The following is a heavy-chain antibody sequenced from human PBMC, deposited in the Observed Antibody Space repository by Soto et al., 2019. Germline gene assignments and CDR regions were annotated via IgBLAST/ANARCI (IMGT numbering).Heavy chain of an antibody. Sequence: ASVKVSCKASGYTFTSYYMHWVRQAPGQGLEWMGIINPSGGSTSYAQKFQGRVTMTRDTSTRTVYMELSSLRSEDTAVYYFARDLGAAPDKNHYYFMDVWGKGTTVTVSS. J-gene: IGHJ6*03. V-gene: IGHV1-46*03. D-gene: IGHD2-15*01. CDR3: ARDLGAAPDKNHYYFMDV. CDR2: INPSGGST. CDR1: GYTFTSYY.